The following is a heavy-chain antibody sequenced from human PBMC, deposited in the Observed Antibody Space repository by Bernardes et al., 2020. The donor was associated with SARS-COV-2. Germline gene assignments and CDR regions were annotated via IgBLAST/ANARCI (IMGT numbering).Heavy chain of an antibody. CDR3: AGYGSGSYKWFDP. D-gene: IGHD3-10*01. J-gene: IGHJ5*02. CDR1: GFTFSSSA. Sequence: GGSLILSCAASGFTFSSSAMTWVRQAPGKGLEWVSTISGSGGSTYYADSVKGRFTISRDNSKNTLYLQMNSLRAEDTAVFYCAGYGSGSYKWFDPWGQGTLVTVSA. V-gene: IGHV3-23*01. CDR2: ISGSGGST.